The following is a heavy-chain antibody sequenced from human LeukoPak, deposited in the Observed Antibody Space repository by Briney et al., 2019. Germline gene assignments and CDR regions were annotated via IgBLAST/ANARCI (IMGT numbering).Heavy chain of an antibody. CDR1: GFTFSSYG. Sequence: GRSLRLSCAASGFTFSSYGMHWVRQAPGKGLEWVAVISYDGSNKYYADSVKGRFTISRDNSKNTPYLQMNSLRAEDTAVYYCAKDLNWNYVRFYYYYGMDVWGQGTTVTVSS. CDR2: ISYDGSNK. CDR3: AKDLNWNYVRFYYYYGMDV. J-gene: IGHJ6*02. V-gene: IGHV3-30*18. D-gene: IGHD1-7*01.